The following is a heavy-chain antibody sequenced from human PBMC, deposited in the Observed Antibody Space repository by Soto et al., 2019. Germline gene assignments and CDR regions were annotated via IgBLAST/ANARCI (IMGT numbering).Heavy chain of an antibody. CDR2: INPNNGGP. V-gene: IGHV1-2*02. D-gene: IGHD3-10*01. CDR1: GSTFSGYY. CDR3: ARDGYDASGRRVWFDP. Sequence: QVQLLQSGAEVKKPGASVKVSCKASGSTFSGYYIHWVRQAPGKGLEWMGWINPNNGGPNYAQQFQGRVTMTGDTSITRAYMDLSSLTSDDTALYYCARDGYDASGRRVWFDPWGQGTLVTVSS. J-gene: IGHJ5*02.